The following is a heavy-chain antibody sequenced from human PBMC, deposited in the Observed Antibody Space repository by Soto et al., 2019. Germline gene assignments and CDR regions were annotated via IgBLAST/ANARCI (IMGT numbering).Heavy chain of an antibody. CDR3: ARAHRYFDWLVTRWYFDL. D-gene: IGHD3-9*01. V-gene: IGHV1-18*01. CDR2: INPFSGTT. J-gene: IGHJ2*01. CDR1: GYTFTSYS. Sequence: QVQLVQSGAEVQKPGASVKVSCKTSGYTFTSYSITWVRQAPGQGLEWLGWINPFSGTTNYERKLQGRVTMTTDTSTSTAYMELRSLRSDDTAVYYCARAHRYFDWLVTRWYFDLWGRGTLVTVSS.